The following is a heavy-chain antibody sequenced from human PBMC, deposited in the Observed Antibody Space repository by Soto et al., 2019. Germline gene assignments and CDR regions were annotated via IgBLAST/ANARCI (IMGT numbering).Heavy chain of an antibody. CDR2: ISYDGSNK. D-gene: IGHD3-22*01. CDR3: AKGDHYDSSGYYPDY. V-gene: IGHV3-30*18. J-gene: IGHJ4*02. CDR1: GFTFSSYG. Sequence: GGSLRLSCAASGFTFSSYGMHWVRQAPGKGLEWVAVISYDGSNKYYADSVKGRFTISRDNSKNTLYLQMNSLRAEDTAVYYCAKGDHYDSSGYYPDYWGQGTLVTVSS.